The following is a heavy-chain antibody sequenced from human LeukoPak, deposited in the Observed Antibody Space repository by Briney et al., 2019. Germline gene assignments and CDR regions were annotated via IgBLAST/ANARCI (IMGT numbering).Heavy chain of an antibody. CDR1: GFTVSSNE. J-gene: IGHJ2*01. CDR3: ARAAYSSTWYSRYFDL. D-gene: IGHD6-13*01. V-gene: IGHV3-38-3*01. Sequence: QPGGSLRLSCAASGFTVSSNEMSWVRQAPGKGLEWVSSISGGSTYYADSRKGRFTISRDNSKNTLHLQMNSLRAEDTAVYYCARAAYSSTWYSRYFDLWGRGTLVTVSS. CDR2: ISGGST.